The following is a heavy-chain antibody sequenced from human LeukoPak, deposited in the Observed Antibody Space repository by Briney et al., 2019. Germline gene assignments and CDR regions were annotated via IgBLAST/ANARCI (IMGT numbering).Heavy chain of an antibody. V-gene: IGHV4-61*02. CDR1: GGSISSGSYY. CDR3: ARVSMVRGVTYYYYMDV. D-gene: IGHD3-10*01. CDR2: IYTSGST. J-gene: IGHJ6*03. Sequence: PSQTLSLTCTVSGGSISSGSYYWSWIRQPDGKGLEWIGRIYTSGSTNYNPSLKSRVTISVDTSKNQFSLKLSSVTAADTAVYYCARVSMVRGVTYYYYMDVWGKGTTVTVSS.